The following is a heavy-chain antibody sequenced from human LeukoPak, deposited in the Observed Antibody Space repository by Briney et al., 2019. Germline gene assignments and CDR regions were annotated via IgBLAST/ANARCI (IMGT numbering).Heavy chain of an antibody. D-gene: IGHD6-19*01. J-gene: IGHJ3*02. CDR2: ISAYNGNT. V-gene: IGHV1-18*01. CDR3: AKGIAVADSYAFDI. Sequence: ASVKVSCNASGYTFTSYGISWVRQAPGQGLEWMGWISAYNGNTNYAQKLQGRVTMTTDTSTSTAYMELRSLRSDDTAVYYCAKGIAVADSYAFDIWGQGTMVTVSS. CDR1: GYTFTSYG.